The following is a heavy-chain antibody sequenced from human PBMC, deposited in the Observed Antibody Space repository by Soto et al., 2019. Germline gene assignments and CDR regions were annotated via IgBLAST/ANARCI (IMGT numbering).Heavy chain of an antibody. D-gene: IGHD6-6*01. CDR1: GFTFSSYE. Sequence: PRLSCAASGFTFSSYEMNWVRQAPGKGLEWVSYISSSGNTIYYADSVKGRFTISRDNAKNSLYLQMNSLRAEDTAVYYCARVGYSSSSLDYWGQGTLVTVSS. CDR3: ARVGYSSSSLDY. V-gene: IGHV3-48*03. CDR2: ISSSGNTI. J-gene: IGHJ4*02.